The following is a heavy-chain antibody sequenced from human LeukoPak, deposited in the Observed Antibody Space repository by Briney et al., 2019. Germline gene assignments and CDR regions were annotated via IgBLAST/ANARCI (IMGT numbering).Heavy chain of an antibody. CDR2: IYYRGST. J-gene: IGHJ4*02. V-gene: IGHV4-61*01. D-gene: IGHD4-17*01. Sequence: SETLSLTCTVSGGSVSSGSYYWSWIRQPPGKGLEWIGYIYYRGSTNYNPSLKSRVTFSVDTSKNQFSLKLNSVTAADTAVYYCARGGDYGDLRYFDYWGQGTLVTVSS. CDR1: GGSVSSGSYY. CDR3: ARGGDYGDLRYFDY.